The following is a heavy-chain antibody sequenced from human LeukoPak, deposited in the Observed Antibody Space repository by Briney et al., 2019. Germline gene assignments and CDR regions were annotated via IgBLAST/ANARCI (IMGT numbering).Heavy chain of an antibody. Sequence: GSLRLSCAASGFPFSNCAMSWVRQAPGKGLEWVSGISDSGGGTYYADSVRGRFTISRDNSKNTLWLQMNSLRADDTAAYYCAKQDPYTSGWYPWGQGTLVTVSS. CDR2: ISDSGGGT. CDR3: AKQDPYTSGWYP. J-gene: IGHJ5*02. V-gene: IGHV3-23*01. D-gene: IGHD6-19*01. CDR1: GFPFSNCA.